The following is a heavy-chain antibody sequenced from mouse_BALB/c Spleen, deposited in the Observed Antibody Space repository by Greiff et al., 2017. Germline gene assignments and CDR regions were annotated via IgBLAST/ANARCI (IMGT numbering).Heavy chain of an antibody. Sequence: EVKLMESGGGLVQPGGSLKLSCAASGFDFSRYWMSWVRQAPGKGLEWIGEINPDSSTINYTPSLKDKFIISRDNAKNTLYLQMSKVRSEDTALYYCARLRAYYYGSSSYFDYWGQGTTLTVSS. J-gene: IGHJ2*01. CDR1: GFDFSRYW. CDR3: ARLRAYYYGSSSYFDY. CDR2: INPDSSTI. V-gene: IGHV4-1*02. D-gene: IGHD1-1*01.